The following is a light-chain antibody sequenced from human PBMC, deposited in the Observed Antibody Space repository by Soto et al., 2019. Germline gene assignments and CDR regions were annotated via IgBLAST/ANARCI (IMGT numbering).Light chain of an antibody. Sequence: QSALTQPASVSGSPGQSITISCTGTISDVGGHGYVSWYQQHPGKAPKLMIYEVTYRPSGVSDRFSGSKSGNTASLTISGLQAEDEADYYCSSYTSSSTLYVFGTGTKLTVL. CDR3: SSYTSSSTLYV. CDR2: EVT. V-gene: IGLV2-14*01. J-gene: IGLJ1*01. CDR1: ISDVGGHGY.